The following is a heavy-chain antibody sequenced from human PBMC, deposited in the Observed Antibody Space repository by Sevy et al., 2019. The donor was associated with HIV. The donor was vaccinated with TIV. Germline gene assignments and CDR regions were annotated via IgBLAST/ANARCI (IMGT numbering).Heavy chain of an antibody. J-gene: IGHJ4*02. Sequence: GESLKISCAASGFTFSNAWMSWVRQAPGKGLEWVGRIKSKTDGGTTDYAAPVKGRFTISRDDSKNTRYLQMNSLKTEDIALYYCTTRSLYGYSSGWAYFDYWGQGTLVTVSS. CDR1: GFTFSNAW. CDR3: TTRSLYGYSSGWAYFDY. V-gene: IGHV3-15*01. CDR2: IKSKTDGGTT. D-gene: IGHD6-19*01.